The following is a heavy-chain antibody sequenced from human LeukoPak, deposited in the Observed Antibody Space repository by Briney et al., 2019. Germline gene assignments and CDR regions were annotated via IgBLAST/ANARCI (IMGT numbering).Heavy chain of an antibody. V-gene: IGHV5-51*01. CDR2: IYPGDSDS. CDR3: TRVIIGGNYGGFYSLDV. CDR1: GYSFGSQW. Sequence: GESLKISCKGSGYSFGSQWIGWVRQVPGKGLEWMGIIYPGDSDSRYSPSFQGQVTISADKSISTAYLQWGSLRASDTAIYYCTRVIIGGNYGGFYSLDVWGQGTTVIVSS. J-gene: IGHJ6*02. D-gene: IGHD4-4*01.